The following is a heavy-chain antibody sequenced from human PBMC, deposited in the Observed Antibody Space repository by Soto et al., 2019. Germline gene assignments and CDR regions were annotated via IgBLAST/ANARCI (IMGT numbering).Heavy chain of an antibody. CDR1: GGTFSSYA. CDR2: IIPIFGTA. CDR3: ARGYVDTAMEGYYSYGRDV. Sequence: QVQLVQSGAEVKKPGSSVKVSCKASGGTFSSYAISWVRQAPGQGLEWMGGIIPIFGTANYAQKFQGRVTITADESTRTASKELRSLRSEDTVVYYCARGYVDTAMEGYYSYGRDVWGQGTTVTVSS. V-gene: IGHV1-69*01. D-gene: IGHD5-18*01. J-gene: IGHJ6*02.